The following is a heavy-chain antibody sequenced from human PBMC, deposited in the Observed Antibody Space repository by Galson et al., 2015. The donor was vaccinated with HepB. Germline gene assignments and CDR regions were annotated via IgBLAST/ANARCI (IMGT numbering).Heavy chain of an antibody. CDR1: GFTFTNYA. CDR2: ISYEGSSK. V-gene: IGHV3-30-3*01. CDR3: GRVGTITRGINY. Sequence: SLRLSCAASGFTFTNYAMHWVRQAPGKGLEWVAFISYEGSSKYYTDSLKGRITISRGNSKNTMYLHMNSLRVEDTAVYYCGRVGTITRGINYWGQGTLVTVSS. J-gene: IGHJ4*02. D-gene: IGHD7-27*01.